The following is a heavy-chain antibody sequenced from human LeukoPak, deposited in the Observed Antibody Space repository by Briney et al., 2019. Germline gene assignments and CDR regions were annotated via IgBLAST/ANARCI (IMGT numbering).Heavy chain of an antibody. CDR3: VHSPRIAASHP. Sequence: GGSLRLSCSAAGFTFSRHAMHWVRQAPGKGLEYVSGIGNSGGSTSYADSVKGRFTISRDNSKNTLYLQMSSLTAEDTALYYCVHSPRIAASHPWGQGTLVTVSS. CDR1: GFTFSRHA. J-gene: IGHJ5*02. D-gene: IGHD6-13*01. V-gene: IGHV3-64D*08. CDR2: IGNSGGST.